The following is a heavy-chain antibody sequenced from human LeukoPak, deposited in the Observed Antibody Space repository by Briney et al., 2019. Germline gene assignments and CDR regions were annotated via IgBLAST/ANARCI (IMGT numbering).Heavy chain of an antibody. CDR3: ARSSLGTFDY. CDR2: VYTSGST. J-gene: IGHJ4*02. Sequence: SQTLSLTCVDSGDSISSGTYSWNWIRQPAGKGLEWLGRVYTSGSTNYNPSLNNRVTISLDTSKNQFSLKLSSLTAANAAVCYCARSSLGTFDYWGQGTLVTVSS. CDR1: GDSISSGTYS. D-gene: IGHD7-27*01. V-gene: IGHV4-61*02.